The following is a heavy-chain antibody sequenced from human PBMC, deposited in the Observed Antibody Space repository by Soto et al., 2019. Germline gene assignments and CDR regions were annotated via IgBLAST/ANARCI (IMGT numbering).Heavy chain of an antibody. D-gene: IGHD2-2*01. Sequence: QVQLVQSGAEVKKPGASVKVSCKASGYTFTSYGISWVRQAPGQGLEWMGWISAYNGNTNYAQKLQGRVTMTTDTSTSTTYMELRSLRSDDTAVYYCARGKPATFVVVQADIKGGWFDPWGQGTLVTVSS. J-gene: IGHJ5*02. CDR2: ISAYNGNT. CDR1: GYTFTSYG. CDR3: ARGKPATFVVVQADIKGGWFDP. V-gene: IGHV1-18*04.